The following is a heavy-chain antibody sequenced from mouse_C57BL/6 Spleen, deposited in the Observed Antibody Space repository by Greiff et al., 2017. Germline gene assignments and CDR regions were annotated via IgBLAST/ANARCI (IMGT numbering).Heavy chain of an antibody. CDR3: EFTTVVGDAMDY. Sequence: VQLQQPGAELVKPGASVKLSCKASGYTFTSYWMHWVKQRPGRGLEWIGRIDPNSGGTKYNEKFKSKATLTVDKASRTAYMQLSSLTSEASAVYYCEFTTVVGDAMDYWGQGTSVTVSS. J-gene: IGHJ4*01. V-gene: IGHV1-72*01. D-gene: IGHD1-1*01. CDR1: GYTFTSYW. CDR2: IDPNSGGT.